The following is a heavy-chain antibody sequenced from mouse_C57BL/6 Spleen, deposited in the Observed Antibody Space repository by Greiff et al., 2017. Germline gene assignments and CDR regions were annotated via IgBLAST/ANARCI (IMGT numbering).Heavy chain of an antibody. Sequence: VQLQQSGAELVKPGASVKMSCKASGYTFTSYWIPWVKQRPGQGLEWIGYIYPGSGSTNYTEKFKSKATLTVDTSSSTAYMQLSSLTSEDSAVYYCASSHSSGYVGYAMDCWGQGTSVTVSS. V-gene: IGHV1-55*01. CDR2: IYPGSGST. J-gene: IGHJ4*01. CDR3: ASSHSSGYVGYAMDC. D-gene: IGHD3-2*02. CDR1: GYTFTSYW.